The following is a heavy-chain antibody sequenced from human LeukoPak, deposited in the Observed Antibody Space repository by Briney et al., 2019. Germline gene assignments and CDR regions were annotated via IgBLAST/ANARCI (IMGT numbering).Heavy chain of an antibody. D-gene: IGHD3-3*01. CDR1: GFTFSSYA. V-gene: IGHV3-30*14. CDR2: ISYDGSNK. J-gene: IGHJ3*02. Sequence: GGSLRLSCAASGFTFSSYAMHWVRQAPGKGLEWVAVISYDGSNKYYADSVKGRFTISRDNSKNTLYLQMNSLRAEDTAVYYCATPSPYYDFWSGYSATAFDIWGQGTMVTVSS. CDR3: ATPSPYYDFWSGYSATAFDI.